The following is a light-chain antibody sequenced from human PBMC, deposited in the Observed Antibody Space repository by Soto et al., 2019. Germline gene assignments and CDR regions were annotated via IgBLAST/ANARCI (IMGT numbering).Light chain of an antibody. CDR1: EGIASW. V-gene: IGKV1-12*01. J-gene: IGKJ1*01. CDR2: RAS. Sequence: IQMTQSPSSVSASVGDRVTITCRASEGIASWLAWYQQKPGKAPKLLIYRASTLQSGVPSRFSGSGSGTDFSLTINNLQPEDFATYYCLQPNSFPWTFGQGTKVDIK. CDR3: LQPNSFPWT.